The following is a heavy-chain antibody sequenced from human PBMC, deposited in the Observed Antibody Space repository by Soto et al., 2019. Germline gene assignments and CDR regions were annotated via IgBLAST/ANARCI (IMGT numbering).Heavy chain of an antibody. CDR3: ARGGDNWNYGWFDP. D-gene: IGHD1-7*01. CDR1: GGSFSGYY. Sequence: ETLSLTCAVYGGSFSGYYWSWIRQPPGKGLEWIGEINHSGSTNYNPSLKSRVTISVDTSKNQFSLKLSSVTAADTAVYYCARGGDNWNYGWFDPWGQGTLVTVSS. J-gene: IGHJ5*02. CDR2: INHSGST. V-gene: IGHV4-34*01.